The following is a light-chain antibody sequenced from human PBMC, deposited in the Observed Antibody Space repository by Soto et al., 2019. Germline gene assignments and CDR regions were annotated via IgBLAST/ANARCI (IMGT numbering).Light chain of an antibody. Sequence: DIQMTQSPSTLSGSVGDRGTITCRASQTISSWLAWYQQKPGEAPKLLIYKTSTLKSGVPSRFSGSGSGTEFTLTISSLQPDDFATYYCQNYNSYSEEFGQGTKVDIK. V-gene: IGKV1-5*03. CDR3: QNYNSYSEE. CDR2: KTS. J-gene: IGKJ1*01. CDR1: QTISSW.